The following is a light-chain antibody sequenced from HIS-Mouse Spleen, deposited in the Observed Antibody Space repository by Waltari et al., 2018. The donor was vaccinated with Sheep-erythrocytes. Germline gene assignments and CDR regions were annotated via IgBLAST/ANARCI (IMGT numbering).Light chain of an antibody. V-gene: IGLV2-23*01. J-gene: IGLJ3*02. CDR3: CSYAGSSTPWV. CDR2: EGS. Sequence: QSALTQPPSASGSPGQSVTISCTGTSSDVGGYNLVSWYQQHPGKAPKLMIYEGSKRPSGVSNRFSGSKSGNTASLTIPGLQAEDEADYYCCSYAGSSTPWVFGGGTKLTVL. CDR1: SSDVGGYNL.